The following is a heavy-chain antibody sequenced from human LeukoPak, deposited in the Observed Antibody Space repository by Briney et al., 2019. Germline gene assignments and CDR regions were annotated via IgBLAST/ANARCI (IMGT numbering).Heavy chain of an antibody. V-gene: IGHV1-24*01. CDR2: FDPEDGET. CDR1: GYTLTELS. D-gene: IGHD1-1*01. Sequence: GASVKVSCKVTGYTLTELSMHWVRQARGKGLEWMGGFDPEDGETIYAQKFQGRVTMTEDTSTDTAYMELSSLRSEDTAVYYCAREKGRYNWNGIHAFDIWGQGTMVTVSS. J-gene: IGHJ3*02. CDR3: AREKGRYNWNGIHAFDI.